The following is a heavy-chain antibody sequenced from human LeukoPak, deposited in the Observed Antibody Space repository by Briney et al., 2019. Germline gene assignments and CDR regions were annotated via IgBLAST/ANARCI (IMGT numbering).Heavy chain of an antibody. CDR3: ARDSILESSGYDY. CDR2: INPNSGGT. D-gene: IGHD3-22*01. V-gene: IGHV1-2*02. CDR1: GYTFTGYY. J-gene: IGHJ4*02. Sequence: ASVKVSCKASGYTFTGYYMHWARQAPGQGLEWMGWINPNSGGTNYAQKFQGRVTMTRDTSISTAYMELSRLRSDDTAVYYCARDSILESSGYDYWGQGTLVTVSS.